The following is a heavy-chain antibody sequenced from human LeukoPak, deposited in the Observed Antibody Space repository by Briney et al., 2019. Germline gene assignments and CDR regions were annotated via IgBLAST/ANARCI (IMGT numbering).Heavy chain of an antibody. Sequence: SETLSLTCTVSGGSISNSRYYWGWIRQPPGKGLERIGSIYYSGSTYYNPSLKSRVTISVDTSNSQFSLKLSSVTAADTAVYYCARESVGDCSGGSCYPHDAFDIWGQGTMVTVSS. D-gene: IGHD2-15*01. J-gene: IGHJ3*02. CDR3: ARESVGDCSGGSCYPHDAFDI. V-gene: IGHV4-39*07. CDR1: GGSISNSRYY. CDR2: IYYSGST.